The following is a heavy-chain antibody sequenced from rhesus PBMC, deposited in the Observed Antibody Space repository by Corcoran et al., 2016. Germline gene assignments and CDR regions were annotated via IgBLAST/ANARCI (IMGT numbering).Heavy chain of an antibody. J-gene: IGHJ2*01. CDR3: ARVPYSGSFWYFDL. D-gene: IGHD6-25*01. Sequence: QLQLQESGPGLVKPSETLSLTCAVSGYSISSGYGWSWIRQPPGKGLEWICYISYSGSTTYNPSLKCRVTISRDTSNNQFSLKLSSVTAADTAVYYCARVPYSGSFWYFDLWGPGTPITISS. CDR2: ISYSGST. CDR1: GYSISSGYG. V-gene: IGHV4-122*02.